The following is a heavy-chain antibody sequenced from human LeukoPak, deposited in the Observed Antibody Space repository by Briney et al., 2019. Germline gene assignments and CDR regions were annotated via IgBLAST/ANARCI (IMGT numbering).Heavy chain of an antibody. CDR1: GFTVSSNY. D-gene: IGHD4-17*01. J-gene: IGHJ4*02. Sequence: GGSLRLSCAASGFTVSSNYMSWVRQAPGKGLEWVSVIYSGGSTYYADSVKGRFTISRDNSKNTLYLQMDSLRAEDTAVYYCVGRNDYGAYNYWGQGTLVTVSS. CDR2: IYSGGST. V-gene: IGHV3-66*04. CDR3: VGRNDYGAYNY.